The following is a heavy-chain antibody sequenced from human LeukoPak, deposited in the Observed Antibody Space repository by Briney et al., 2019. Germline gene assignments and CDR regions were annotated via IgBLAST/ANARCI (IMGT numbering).Heavy chain of an antibody. J-gene: IGHJ4*02. CDR1: GDSISSSNW. CDR2: IYYSGST. D-gene: IGHD2/OR15-2a*01. V-gene: IGHV4-30-4*01. Sequence: SETLSLTCVVSGDSISSSNWWSWVRQPPGKGLEWIGYIYYSGSTYYNPSLKSRVTISVDTSKNQFSLKLSSVTAADTAVYYCARDVKRGPFDYWGQGTLITVSS. CDR3: ARDVKRGPFDY.